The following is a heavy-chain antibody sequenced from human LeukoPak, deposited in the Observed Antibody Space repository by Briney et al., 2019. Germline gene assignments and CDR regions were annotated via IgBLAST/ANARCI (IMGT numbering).Heavy chain of an antibody. CDR1: GYTFTSYG. CDR3: ATDQLLFGSPDY. CDR2: ISAYNGNT. D-gene: IGHD2-2*01. J-gene: IGHJ4*02. V-gene: IGHV1-18*01. Sequence: ASVKVSCKASGYTFTSYGISWVRQAPGQGLEWMGWISAYNGNTNYAQKLQGRVTMTTDTSTSTAYMELRSLRSDDTAVYYCATDQLLFGSPDYWGQGTLVTVSS.